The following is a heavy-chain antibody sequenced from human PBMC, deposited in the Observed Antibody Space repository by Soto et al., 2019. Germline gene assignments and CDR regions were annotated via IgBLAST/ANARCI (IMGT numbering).Heavy chain of an antibody. CDR3: ARDLDYSESVGYQDLFDY. Sequence: EMQLLESGGGLVQPGGSLRLSCAVSGFSFSTYGVTWVRQAPGKGLEWVCGVSGGSGVTHYADSVKGRFTITGDDSKNTVYLQMHSLRTEDTAMYFCARDLDYSESVGYQDLFDYWGQGTLVTVSS. V-gene: IGHV3-23*01. CDR1: GFSFSTYG. D-gene: IGHD3-22*01. CDR2: VSGGSGVT. J-gene: IGHJ4*02.